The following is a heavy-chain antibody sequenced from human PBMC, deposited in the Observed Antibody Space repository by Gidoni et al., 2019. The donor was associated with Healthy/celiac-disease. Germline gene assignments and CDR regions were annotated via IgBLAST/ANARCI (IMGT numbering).Heavy chain of an antibody. V-gene: IGHV3-49*04. CDR3: TRELYSSGYSSGWYYFDY. CDR1: GFTFGDYA. D-gene: IGHD6-19*01. J-gene: IGHJ4*02. Sequence: EVQLVESGGGLVQPGRSLRLSCTASGFTFGDYAMSWVRQAPGKGLEWVGFIRSKAYGGTTEYAASVKGRFTIARDDSKSIAYLQMNSLKTEDTAVYYCTRELYSSGYSSGWYYFDYWGQGTLVTVSS. CDR2: IRSKAYGGTT.